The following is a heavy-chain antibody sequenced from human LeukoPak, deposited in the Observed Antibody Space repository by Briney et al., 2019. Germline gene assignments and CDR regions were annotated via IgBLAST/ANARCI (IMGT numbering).Heavy chain of an antibody. D-gene: IGHD6-19*01. CDR1: GFTFSSYA. CDR2: IWYDGSNK. J-gene: IGHJ4*02. CDR3: ARANRLVLDY. V-gene: IGHV3-33*08. Sequence: GGSLRLSCAASGFTFSSYAMSWVRQAPGKGLEWVAVIWYDGSNKYYADSVKGRFTISRDNSKNTLYLQMNSLRAEDTAVYYCARANRLVLDYWGQGTLVTVSS.